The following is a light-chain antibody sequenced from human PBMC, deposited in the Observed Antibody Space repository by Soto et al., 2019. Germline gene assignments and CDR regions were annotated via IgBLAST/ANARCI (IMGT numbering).Light chain of an antibody. J-gene: IGLJ3*02. Sequence: QSVLTQPPSVSGAPGQRVTISCTGSSSNIGAGYDVHWYQQLPGTAPKLLIYGNSNRPSGVPDRFSGSKSATTASLAITGRQAEDEADYYCQSYDSSLSDWVFGGGTKLTVL. CDR3: QSYDSSLSDWV. CDR2: GNS. V-gene: IGLV1-40*01. CDR1: SSNIGAGYD.